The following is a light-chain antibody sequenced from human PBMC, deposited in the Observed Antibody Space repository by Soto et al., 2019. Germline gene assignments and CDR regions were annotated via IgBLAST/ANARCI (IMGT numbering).Light chain of an antibody. V-gene: IGLV2-14*01. CDR2: EVS. CDR3: NSYKSKSTGG. J-gene: IGLJ1*01. Sequence: QSALTQPASVSGSPGQSITISCTGTSSDVGGYNYVSWYQQHPGKAPKLIIYEVSNRPSGVSNRFSGSKSGNTASLTISGLQSEDEADYYCNSYKSKSTGGFGTGTKLTVL. CDR1: SSDVGGYNY.